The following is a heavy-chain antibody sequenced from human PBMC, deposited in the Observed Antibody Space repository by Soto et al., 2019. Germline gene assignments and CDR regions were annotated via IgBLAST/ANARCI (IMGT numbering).Heavy chain of an antibody. J-gene: IGHJ6*02. CDR1: GYTFSAYW. Sequence: GGSMRLSCAASGYTFSAYWMHWVRQAPGKGLVWVSRTNTDGTATTYADSVEGRFTISRDNAKNMLYLQMNSLRAEDTAVYHCTRGHYYGMDVWGQGTTVTVSS. CDR2: TNTDGTAT. CDR3: TRGHYYGMDV. V-gene: IGHV3-74*03.